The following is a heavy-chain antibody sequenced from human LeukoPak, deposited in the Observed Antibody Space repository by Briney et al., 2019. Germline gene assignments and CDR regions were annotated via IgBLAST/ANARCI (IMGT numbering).Heavy chain of an antibody. CDR2: ISGFNT. V-gene: IGHV3-23*01. D-gene: IGHD2-8*01. Sequence: GGSLRLSCTTSGFAFSNYAMNWVRQAPGEGPEWVSGISGFNTYYADSVKGRFTIFRDNSKKVLYLQMDHLRAEDTAVYSCAKDVCTSPRCLLYFDSWGQGTLVTVSS. J-gene: IGHJ4*02. CDR1: GFAFSNYA. CDR3: AKDVCTSPRCLLYFDS.